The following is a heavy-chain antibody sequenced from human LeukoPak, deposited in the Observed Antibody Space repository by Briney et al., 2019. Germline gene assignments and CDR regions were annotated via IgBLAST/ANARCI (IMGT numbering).Heavy chain of an antibody. Sequence: SETLSLTCAVYGGSFSGYYWNWIRQPPGKGLVWIGEINHSGSTNYNPSLKSRVTISVDTPKNQFSLKLSSVTAADTAVFYCTRGQAVDVVVPAAMRADGVGARFGFDYWGQGTLVTVSS. CDR1: GGSFSGYY. D-gene: IGHD2-2*01. V-gene: IGHV4-34*01. CDR2: INHSGST. CDR3: TRGQAVDVVVPAAMRADGVGARFGFDY. J-gene: IGHJ4*02.